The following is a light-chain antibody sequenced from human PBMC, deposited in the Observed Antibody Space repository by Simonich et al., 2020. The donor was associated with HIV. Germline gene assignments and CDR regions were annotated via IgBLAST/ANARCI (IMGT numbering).Light chain of an antibody. V-gene: IGKV4-1*01. CDR1: QTVLYSSNNKNY. J-gene: IGKJ1*01. CDR2: WAS. Sequence: VMTQSPDSLAVSLGERATINCKSSQTVLYSSNNKNYLAWYQQKPGQSPKLIIYWASTRESGVPDRFSGSGSATYFTLTIRSLQAEDVAVYYCQQYYSTPTFGQGTKVEIK. CDR3: QQYYSTPT.